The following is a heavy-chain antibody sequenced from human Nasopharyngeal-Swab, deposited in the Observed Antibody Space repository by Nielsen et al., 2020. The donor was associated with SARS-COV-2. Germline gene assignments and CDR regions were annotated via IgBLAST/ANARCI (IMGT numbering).Heavy chain of an antibody. CDR3: ARGDYSNYVDYYYYYYMDV. CDR2: INSDGSST. V-gene: IGHV3-74*01. CDR1: GFTFSGYW. D-gene: IGHD4-11*01. Sequence: GESLKISCAASGFTFSGYWMHWVRQAPGKGLVWGSRINSDGSSTSYADSVKGRFTISRDNAKNTLYLQMNSLRAEDTAVYYCARGDYSNYVDYYYYYYMDVWGKGTTVTVSS. J-gene: IGHJ6*03.